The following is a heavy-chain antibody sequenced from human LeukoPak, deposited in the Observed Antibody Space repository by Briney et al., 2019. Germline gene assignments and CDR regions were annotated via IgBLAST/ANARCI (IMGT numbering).Heavy chain of an antibody. V-gene: IGHV1-24*01. D-gene: IGHD3-3*01. CDR3: ATVNRFWSGYYPSFDY. CDR2: FDPEDVET. Sequence: ASVKVSCKVSGYTLTELSMHWVRQAPGKGLEWMGGFDPEDVETIYAQKFQGRVTMTEDTSTDTAYMELSSLRSEDAAVYYCATVNRFWSGYYPSFDYWGQGTLVTVSS. CDR1: GYTLTELS. J-gene: IGHJ4*02.